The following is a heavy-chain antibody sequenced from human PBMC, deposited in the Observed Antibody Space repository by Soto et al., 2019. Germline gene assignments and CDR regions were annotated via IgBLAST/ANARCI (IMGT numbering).Heavy chain of an antibody. CDR3: ARRGSATASAFDI. CDR1: GYSFTSYW. Sequence: GESLKISCKGSGYSFTSYWIGWVRQMPGKGLEWVGIIYPGDSDTRYRPSFQGQVTISADKSISTAYLQWSSLKASDTAMYYCARRGSATASAFDIWCQGTMVTVSS. V-gene: IGHV5-51*01. J-gene: IGHJ3*02. CDR2: IYPGDSDT. D-gene: IGHD2-15*01.